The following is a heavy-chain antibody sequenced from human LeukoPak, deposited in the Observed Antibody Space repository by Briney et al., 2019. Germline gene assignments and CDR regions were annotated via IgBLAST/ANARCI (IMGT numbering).Heavy chain of an antibody. CDR1: GGSVSSGAYY. CDR3: ARVWDTAVVYFDY. J-gene: IGHJ4*02. D-gene: IGHD5-18*01. V-gene: IGHV4-31*03. CDR2: IYYTGST. Sequence: SQTQSLTCTVSGGSVSSGAYYWSWIRQHPGKGLEWIGYIYYTGSTSYNPSLRSRLTISVDTSKNQFSLKLSSVTAADTAVYYCARVWDTAVVYFDYWGQGTLVTVSS.